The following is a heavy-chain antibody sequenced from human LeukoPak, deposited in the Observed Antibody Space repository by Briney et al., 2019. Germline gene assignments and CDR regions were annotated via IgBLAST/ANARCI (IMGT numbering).Heavy chain of an antibody. J-gene: IGHJ4*02. CDR1: GYSISSGYY. CDR2: IYYTGNT. D-gene: IGHD3/OR15-3a*01. CDR3: ARQTGSGLFILP. Sequence: SETLSLTCTVSGYSISSGYYRGWIRQPPGMGLEWIGSIYYTGNTYYNASLKSQVSISIDTSKNQFSLKLTSVTAADTAVYYCARQTGSGLFILPGGQGTLVTVSS. V-gene: IGHV4-38-2*02.